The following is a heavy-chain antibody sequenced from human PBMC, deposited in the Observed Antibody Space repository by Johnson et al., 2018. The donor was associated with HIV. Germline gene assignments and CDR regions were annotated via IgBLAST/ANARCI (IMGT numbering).Heavy chain of an antibody. D-gene: IGHD7-27*01. V-gene: IGHV3-30*18. Sequence: QVQLVESGGGVVQPGRSLRLSCAASGFTFSSYGMHWVRQAPGKGLEWVAVISYDGKNKYYADSVKGRFTIFRDNSENTLYRQMNRLRAEDTAVYFCAKDRTNWGYDAFDVWGQGTTVTVSS. CDR2: ISYDGKNK. CDR3: AKDRTNWGYDAFDV. J-gene: IGHJ3*01. CDR1: GFTFSSYG.